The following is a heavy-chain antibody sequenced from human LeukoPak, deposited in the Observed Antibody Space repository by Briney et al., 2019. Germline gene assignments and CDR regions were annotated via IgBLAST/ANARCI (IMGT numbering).Heavy chain of an antibody. V-gene: IGHV1-46*01. CDR2: INPSGGST. CDR1: GYTFISHY. CDR3: YRDCSGGSCYRRAFDI. J-gene: IGHJ3*02. D-gene: IGHD2-15*01. Sequence: ASVKVSCKASGYTFISHYVHWVRQAPGQGLEWMGIINPSGGSTSNAQKFQGRVTMTRDTSTRTVYMELSSLRSDDTAVYYCYRDCSGGSCYRRAFDIWGQGTMVTVSS.